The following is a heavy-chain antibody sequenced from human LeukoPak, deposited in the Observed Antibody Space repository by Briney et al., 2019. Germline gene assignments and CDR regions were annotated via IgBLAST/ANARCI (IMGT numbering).Heavy chain of an antibody. CDR2: ISAYNGNT. CDR3: ARGYCGGDCYRGFDY. V-gene: IGHV1-18*01. CDR1: GYTFTSYG. D-gene: IGHD2-21*02. Sequence: ASVKVSCKASGYTFTSYGISWVRQAPGQGLEWMGWISAYNGNTNYAQKLQGRVTMTTGTSTSTAYMELRSLRSDDTAVYYCARGYCGGDCYRGFDYWGQGTLVTVSS. J-gene: IGHJ4*02.